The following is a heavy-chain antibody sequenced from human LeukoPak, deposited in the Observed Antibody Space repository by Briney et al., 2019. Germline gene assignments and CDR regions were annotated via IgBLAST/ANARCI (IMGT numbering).Heavy chain of an antibody. Sequence: SETLSLTCIVSGGSISIYYWSWVRQPPGKGLEWVGYIYYSGNTNYNHSLKSRVTISVDTSKNPLSLQMSSVTAADTAVYYCARWGGGYNGAFDVSGQGTMVTVSS. D-gene: IGHD5-24*01. V-gene: IGHV4-59*01. CDR1: GGSISIYY. CDR2: IYYSGNT. J-gene: IGHJ3*01. CDR3: ARWGGGYNGAFDV.